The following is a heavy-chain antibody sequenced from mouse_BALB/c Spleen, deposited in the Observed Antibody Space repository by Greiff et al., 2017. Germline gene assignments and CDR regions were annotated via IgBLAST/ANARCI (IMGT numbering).Heavy chain of an antibody. CDR2: IWSGGST. CDR3: ASQFITTATGAMDY. D-gene: IGHD1-2*01. Sequence: VQLQQSGPGLVQPSQSLSITCTVSGFSLTSYGVHWVRQSPGKGLEWLGVIWSGGSTDYNAAFISRLSISKDNSKSQVFFKMNSLQANDTAIYYCASQFITTATGAMDYWGQGTSVTVSS. V-gene: IGHV2-2*02. J-gene: IGHJ4*01. CDR1: GFSLTSYG.